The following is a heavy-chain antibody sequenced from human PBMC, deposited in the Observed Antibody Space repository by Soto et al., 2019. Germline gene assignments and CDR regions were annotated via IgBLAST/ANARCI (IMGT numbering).Heavy chain of an antibody. CDR3: ARNMDYYYGRGSGNGHGV. D-gene: IGHD3-10*02. Sequence: QVQLVQSGAEVKEPGDSVRVSCEASGYTFTAYYIHWVRQAPGQGLEWMGWINPKFGDTTYAQDCQGRVSRNRDMTISTVYMELSRLTSADTAIYYCARNMDYYYGRGSGNGHGVWGQGTTVTVFS. J-gene: IGHJ6*02. CDR1: GYTFTAYY. CDR2: INPKFGDT. V-gene: IGHV1-2*02.